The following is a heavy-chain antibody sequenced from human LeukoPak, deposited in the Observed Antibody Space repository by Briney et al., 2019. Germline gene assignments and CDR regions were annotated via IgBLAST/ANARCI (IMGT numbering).Heavy chain of an antibody. Sequence: PGGSLRLSCAASGFTFSSYWMSWVRQAPGKGLEWVANIKQDGSEKYYVDSVKGRFTISRDNAKNSLYLQMNSLRAEDTAVYYCARGGRASSSGWYGYWGQGTLVTVSS. CDR1: GFTFSSYW. J-gene: IGHJ4*02. CDR2: IKQDGSEK. D-gene: IGHD6-19*01. CDR3: ARGGRASSSGWYGY. V-gene: IGHV3-7*03.